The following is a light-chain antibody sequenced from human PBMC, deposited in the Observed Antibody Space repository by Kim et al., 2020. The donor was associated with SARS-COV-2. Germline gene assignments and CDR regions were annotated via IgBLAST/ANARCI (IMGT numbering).Light chain of an antibody. Sequence: DIQMTQSPSSVSASVVYRVTTTCRASQDINSWLAWYQQRPGKAPNLLIYAASTLQSGVPSRFSGSESGTDFTITISSLQPEDIATFYSQQTNRVPFTFGGGTKVKIK. CDR1: QDINSW. CDR2: AAS. V-gene: IGKV1-12*01. CDR3: QQTNRVPFT. J-gene: IGKJ4*01.